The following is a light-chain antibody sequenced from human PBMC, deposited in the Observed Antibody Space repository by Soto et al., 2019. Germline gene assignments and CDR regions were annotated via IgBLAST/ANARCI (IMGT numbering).Light chain of an antibody. J-gene: IGKJ5*01. V-gene: IGKV3D-20*02. CDR1: QSVSSSY. Sequence: EIVLTQSPGTLSLSPGERATLSCRASQSVSSSYLAWYQQKPGQAPRFLIYSASSRATGIPDRFSGSGSGTDFTLTISSLEPEDAAVYYCQQRSNLPPTFGQGTRLENK. CDR2: SAS. CDR3: QQRSNLPPT.